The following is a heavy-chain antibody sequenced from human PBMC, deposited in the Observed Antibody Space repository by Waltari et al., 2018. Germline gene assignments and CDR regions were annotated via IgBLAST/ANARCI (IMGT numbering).Heavy chain of an antibody. CDR2: ISGHGHDR. CDR1: GFSFSNYA. CDR3: ARDRVPGSHYYGMDV. J-gene: IGHJ6*02. D-gene: IGHD3-10*01. V-gene: IGHV3-30-3*01. Sequence: QIHLVESGGGVVQPGVSLRLSCAASGFSFSNYAIHWVRQAPGKGLDWVAVISGHGHDRYYADSVKGRFTISRDNSESTLYLQMNSLRVEDTAVFYCARDRVPGSHYYGMDVWGQGTTVIVSS.